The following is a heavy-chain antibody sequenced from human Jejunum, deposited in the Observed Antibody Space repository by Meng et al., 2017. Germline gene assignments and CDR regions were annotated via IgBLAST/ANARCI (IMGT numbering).Heavy chain of an antibody. CDR3: ARDSDTSGRHWFYDL. J-gene: IGHJ2*01. CDR2: IRSDGSDK. CDR1: GFTFSSSD. V-gene: IGHV3-33*08. Sequence: GELVEVGGALVRPGGSLRLSGAASGFTFSSSDMHWVRKATGKGLEWVAAIRSDGSDKYYAESVKGRFTISRDDSENTLFLQVSSLRAEDTALYYCARDSDTSGRHWFYDLWGRGTLVTVSS. D-gene: IGHD6-19*01.